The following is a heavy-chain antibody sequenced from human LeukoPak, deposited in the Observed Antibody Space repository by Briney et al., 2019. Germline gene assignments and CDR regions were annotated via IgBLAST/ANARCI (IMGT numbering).Heavy chain of an antibody. V-gene: IGHV4-31*03. Sequence: SQTLSLTCTVSGGSISSGGYYWSWIRQHPGKGLEWIGYIYYSGSTYYNPSLKSRVTISVDTSKNQFSLKLSSVTAADTAVYYCASSSWDAGYYYFDYWGQGTLVTVSS. D-gene: IGHD3-9*01. J-gene: IGHJ4*02. CDR1: GGSISSGGYY. CDR3: ASSSWDAGYYYFDY. CDR2: IYYSGST.